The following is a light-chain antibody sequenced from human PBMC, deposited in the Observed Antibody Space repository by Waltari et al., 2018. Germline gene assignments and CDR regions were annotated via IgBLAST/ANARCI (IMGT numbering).Light chain of an antibody. Sequence: EIVLTQSPGTLSLSPGERATLSCRASQSVSRNYLTWYQQKPGQAPRLLIYDASTRATGVRDRFGGSGSGTDFTLTISRLEPEDFAVYYCQQYGDSPPYTFGQGTRLEIK. CDR1: QSVSRNY. J-gene: IGKJ2*01. V-gene: IGKV3-20*01. CDR3: QQYGDSPPYT. CDR2: DAS.